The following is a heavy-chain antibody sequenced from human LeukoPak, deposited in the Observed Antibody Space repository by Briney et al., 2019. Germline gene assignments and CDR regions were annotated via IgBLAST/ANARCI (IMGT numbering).Heavy chain of an antibody. CDR3: ARDKKSGESSEIDY. D-gene: IGHD3-10*01. CDR2: IYRDGSTT. J-gene: IGHJ4*02. Sequence: GGPLRLSCAASGFNFSNFWVHWVRQAPGKGLVWVSRIYRDGSTTKYADSVKGRITLSRDNAKKTLNLQMTSLRAEDTAVYYCARDKKSGESSEIDYWGQGTLVTVSS. V-gene: IGHV3-74*03. CDR1: GFNFSNFW.